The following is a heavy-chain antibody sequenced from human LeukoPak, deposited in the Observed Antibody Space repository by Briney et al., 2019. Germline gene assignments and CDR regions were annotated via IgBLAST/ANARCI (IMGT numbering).Heavy chain of an antibody. D-gene: IGHD6-13*01. V-gene: IGHV4-30-2*01. J-gene: IGHJ4*02. CDR1: GGSISSGGYS. CDR2: IYHSGST. Sequence: SQTLSLTCAVSGGSISSGGYSWSWIRQPPGKGLEWIGYIYHSGSTYYNPSLKSRVTISVDRSKNQFSLKLSSVTAADTAVYYCARGYSSSWYLFIFDYWGQGTLVTVSS. CDR3: ARGYSSSWYLFIFDY.